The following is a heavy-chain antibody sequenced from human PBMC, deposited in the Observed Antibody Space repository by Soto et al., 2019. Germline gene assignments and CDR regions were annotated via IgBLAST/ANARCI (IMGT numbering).Heavy chain of an antibody. CDR1: GGIFTNNA. D-gene: IGHD5-18*01. Sequence: QVQVVQSGAEVKKPGSSVKVSCKVSGGIFTNNAISWVRHAPGQGLEWLGGVIPLFDTAYYAQIFRGRVRISADGATTTAYMELSGMTSADTAVYFCATGGHNDGYNFYHGMDVWGQGTTVTVS. CDR3: ATGGHNDGYNFYHGMDV. V-gene: IGHV1-69*01. CDR2: VIPLFDTA. J-gene: IGHJ6*02.